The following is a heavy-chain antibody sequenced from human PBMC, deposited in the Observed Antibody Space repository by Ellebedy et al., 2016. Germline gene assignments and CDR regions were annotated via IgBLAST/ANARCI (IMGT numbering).Heavy chain of an antibody. CDR2: IYYTGTT. CDR1: GGSISRYY. J-gene: IGHJ4*02. CDR3: ARIGGVSFGERHIDY. D-gene: IGHD3-10*01. Sequence: SETLSLTCIVSGGSISRYYWSWIRQPPGRGLAWIGNIYYTGTTNYNPSLQSRVTKSLDTSKNQFSLRLTSVTDADTAVYYCARIGGVSFGERHIDYWGQGTLVTVSS. V-gene: IGHV4-59*01.